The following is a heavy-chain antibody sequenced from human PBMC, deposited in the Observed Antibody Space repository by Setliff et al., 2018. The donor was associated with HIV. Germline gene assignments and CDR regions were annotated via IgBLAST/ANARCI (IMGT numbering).Heavy chain of an antibody. CDR3: ARGGLWGYSSSWYHYYYYMDV. D-gene: IGHD6-13*01. CDR1: GYSISSGNY. CDR2: INHSGST. V-gene: IGHV4-34*01. Sequence: SETLSLTCAVFGYSISSGNYWSWIRQPPGKGLEWIGEINHSGSTNYNPSLKSRVTISVDTSKNQFSLKLSSVTAADTAVYYCARGGLWGYSSSWYHYYYYMDVWGKGTTVTVSS. J-gene: IGHJ6*03.